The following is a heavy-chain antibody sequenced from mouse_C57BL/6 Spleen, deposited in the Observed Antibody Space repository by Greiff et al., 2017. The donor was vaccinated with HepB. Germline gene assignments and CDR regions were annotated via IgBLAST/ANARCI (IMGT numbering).Heavy chain of an antibody. CDR1: GYSFTGYY. J-gene: IGHJ2*01. Sequence: EVQGVESGPELVKPGASVKISCKASGYSFTGYYMNWVKQSPEKSLEWIGEINPSTGGTTYNQKFKAKATLTVDKSSSTAYMQLKSLTSEDSAVYYCARLGYDYDDYWGQGTTLTVSS. V-gene: IGHV1-42*01. CDR2: INPSTGGT. CDR3: ARLGYDYDDY. D-gene: IGHD2-4*01.